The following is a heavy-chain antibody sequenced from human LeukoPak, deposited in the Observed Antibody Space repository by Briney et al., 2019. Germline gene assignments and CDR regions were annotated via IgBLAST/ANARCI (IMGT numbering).Heavy chain of an antibody. CDR2: ISNSGSSI. V-gene: IGHV3-48*03. Sequence: PGGSLRLSCAASGFTFSSYEMNWVRQAPGKGLEWLSHISNSGSSIQYADSVKGRFTISRDNAKNSLYLQMNSLRVEDTAVYYCARTRDGPFAYRGQGTLVTVSS. D-gene: IGHD5-24*01. J-gene: IGHJ4*02. CDR3: ARTRDGPFAY. CDR1: GFTFSSYE.